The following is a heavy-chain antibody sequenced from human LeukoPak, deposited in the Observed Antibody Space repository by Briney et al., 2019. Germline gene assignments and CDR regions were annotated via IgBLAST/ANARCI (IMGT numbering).Heavy chain of an antibody. Sequence: GGSLRLSCEVSGFSVDGIYMTWVRQVPGRGLEWVALIFSGDSTDYPDSVKGRFTISRDKSKNTLHLQMDSLRPEDTAMYYCALTYYFDRRGYSYFDYWGQGALVTVSS. CDR3: ALTYYFDRRGYSYFDY. V-gene: IGHV3-53*01. CDR1: GFSVDGIY. CDR2: IFSGDST. D-gene: IGHD3-22*01. J-gene: IGHJ4*02.